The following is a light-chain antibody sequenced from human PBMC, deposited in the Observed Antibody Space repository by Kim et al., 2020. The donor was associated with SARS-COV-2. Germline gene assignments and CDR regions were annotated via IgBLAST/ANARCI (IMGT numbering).Light chain of an antibody. CDR1: QSVSRY. CDR2: DAS. V-gene: IGKV3-11*01. Sequence: LSLSAGEIAPLSCGASQSVSRYLAWYQQKPGQAPRLLIYDASNRATGIPARFSGSGSGTDFTLTISSLEPEDFAVYYCQQRSNYTFGQGTRLEIK. CDR3: QQRSNYT. J-gene: IGKJ5*01.